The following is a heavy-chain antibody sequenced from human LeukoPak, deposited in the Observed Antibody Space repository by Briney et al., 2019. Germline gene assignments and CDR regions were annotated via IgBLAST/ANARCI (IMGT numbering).Heavy chain of an antibody. CDR3: ARLVAGRFDP. CDR1: DGSISSSTYY. Sequence: PSETLSLTCTVSDGSISSSTYYWGWIRQPPGKGLEWIGNIYHSGSTYYNPSLKSRVTISVDTSKNNFSLNLSFLTAADTAVYYCARLVAGRFDPWGQGTLVTVSS. D-gene: IGHD6-19*01. CDR2: IYHSGST. J-gene: IGHJ5*02. V-gene: IGHV4-39*07.